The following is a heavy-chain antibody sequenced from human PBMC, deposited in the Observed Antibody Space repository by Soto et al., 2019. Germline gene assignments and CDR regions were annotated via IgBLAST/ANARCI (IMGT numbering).Heavy chain of an antibody. J-gene: IGHJ4*02. D-gene: IGHD1-20*01. CDR3: ARTRRYNWNYADY. CDR1: GGTISSCGYY. Sequence: SETLSLTCTVSGGTISSCGYYWSWIRQHPGKGLVWIGYIYYSGSTYYNLSLKSRVTISVDTSKNQFSLKLSSVTAADTAVYFCARTRRYNWNYADYWGQETLATAPS. V-gene: IGHV4-31*03. CDR2: IYYSGST.